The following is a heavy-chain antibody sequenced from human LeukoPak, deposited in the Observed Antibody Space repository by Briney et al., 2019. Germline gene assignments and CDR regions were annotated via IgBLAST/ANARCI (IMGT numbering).Heavy chain of an antibody. CDR1: GFTFSDHY. D-gene: IGHD2-15*01. J-gene: IGHJ4*02. CDR2: TRNKANSYTT. Sequence: GGSLRLSCAASGFTFSDHYMDWVRQAPGKGLEWVGRTRNKANSYTTEYAASVKGRFTISRDDSKNSLYLQMNSLKTEDTAVYYCTTGGVVVVVAATLADYWGQGTLVTVSS. V-gene: IGHV3-72*01. CDR3: TTGGVVVVVAATLADY.